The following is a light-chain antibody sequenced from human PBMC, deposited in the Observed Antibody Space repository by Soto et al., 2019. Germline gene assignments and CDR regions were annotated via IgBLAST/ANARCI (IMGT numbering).Light chain of an antibody. CDR2: YAS. V-gene: IGKV3-15*01. J-gene: IGKJ5*01. Sequence: EIMMTQSPATLSVSPGERSTLSCRASQSVSNNLAWYQQKPGQAPRLLIYYASTRATGIPVRFSGSGSGTEFTLTIRSLQSEVFALYDCQQYNNWPPITFGQGPRLEI. CDR1: QSVSNN. CDR3: QQYNNWPPIT.